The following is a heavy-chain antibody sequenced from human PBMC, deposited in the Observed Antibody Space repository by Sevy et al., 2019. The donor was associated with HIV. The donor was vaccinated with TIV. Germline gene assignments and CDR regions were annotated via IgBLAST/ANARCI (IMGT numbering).Heavy chain of an antibody. D-gene: IGHD3-3*01. CDR3: ARRGSGYHAFDI. J-gene: IGHJ3*02. V-gene: IGHV3-23*01. CDR2: ISGSGGST. Sequence: QLGGSLRLSCAASGFTFSSYAMSWVRQAPGKGLEWVSAISGSGGSTYYADSVKGRFTISRDNSKNTLYLQMNSLRAEDTAVYYCARRGSGYHAFDIWGQGTMVTVSS. CDR1: GFTFSSYA.